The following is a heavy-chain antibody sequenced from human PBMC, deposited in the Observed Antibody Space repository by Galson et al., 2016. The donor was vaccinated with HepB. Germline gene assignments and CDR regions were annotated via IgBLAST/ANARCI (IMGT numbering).Heavy chain of an antibody. D-gene: IGHD2-15*01. Sequence: SLRLSCAASGFTFSSYGMHWVRQAPGKGLEWVAVIWNDGSYKYYEDSVKGRFTISRDNSKNTLNLQMNSLRAEDTAVYYCARGCGGGAGCYYTDSWGQGTLVTVSS. CDR3: ARGCGGGAGCYYTDS. J-gene: IGHJ4*02. V-gene: IGHV3-33*01. CDR1: GFTFSSYG. CDR2: IWNDGSYK.